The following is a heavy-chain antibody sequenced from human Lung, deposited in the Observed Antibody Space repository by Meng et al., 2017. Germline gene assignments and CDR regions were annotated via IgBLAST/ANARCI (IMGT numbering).Heavy chain of an antibody. CDR2: TYYRSKWYN. CDR1: VDSVPSNSAA. J-gene: IGHJ4*02. Sequence: VHLPQSGPGRGKRSQTLSLPCAISVDSVPSNSAAWNWIRQSPSRGLEGLGRTYYRSKWYNGYAVSVRSRITINTDTSKNQFSLQLNSVTPEDTDVYYCARSQQWLDYWGQGTLVTVSS. D-gene: IGHD6-19*01. V-gene: IGHV6-1*01. CDR3: ARSQQWLDY.